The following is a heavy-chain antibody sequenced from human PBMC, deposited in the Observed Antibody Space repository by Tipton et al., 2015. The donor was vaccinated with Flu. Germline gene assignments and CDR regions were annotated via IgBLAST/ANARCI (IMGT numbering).Heavy chain of an antibody. CDR1: GFTFGSYG. Sequence: SGFTFGSYGMHWVRQAPGKGLEWVAYLWYDGGNVHYGDSVKGRFTISRDNSKNAVYLQMTSLRVEDTAVYFCAREGPSDYGMDVWGQGTTVTVSS. CDR2: LWYDGGNV. J-gene: IGHJ6*02. V-gene: IGHV3-33*01. CDR3: AREGPSDYGMDV.